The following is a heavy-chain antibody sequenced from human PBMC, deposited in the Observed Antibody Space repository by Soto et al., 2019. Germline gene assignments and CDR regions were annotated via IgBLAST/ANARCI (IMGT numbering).Heavy chain of an antibody. V-gene: IGHV3-23*01. J-gene: IGHJ2*01. D-gene: IGHD6-19*01. CDR3: AKDLAVAGPKSAWYFDL. CDR2: ISGSGGST. Sequence: GGSLRLSCAASGFTFSSYAMSWVRQAPGKGLEWVSAISGSGGSTYYADSVKGRFTISRDNSKNTLYLQMNSLRAEDTAVYYCAKDLAVAGPKSAWYFDLWGRGTLVTVSS. CDR1: GFTFSSYA.